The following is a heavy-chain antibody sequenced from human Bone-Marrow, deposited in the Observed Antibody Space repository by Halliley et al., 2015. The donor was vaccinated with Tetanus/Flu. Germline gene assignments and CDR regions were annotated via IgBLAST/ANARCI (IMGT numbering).Heavy chain of an antibody. CDR3: ASRRSVGTTYFDS. J-gene: IGHJ4*02. CDR2: IRGSTDST. D-gene: IGHD1-26*01. V-gene: IGHV3-23*01. Sequence: VSSIRGSTDSTYYADSVKGRFTSPRDNPKNALYLQRNGLRAGDTAVYYCASRRSVGTTYFDSWGQGTLVTVSS.